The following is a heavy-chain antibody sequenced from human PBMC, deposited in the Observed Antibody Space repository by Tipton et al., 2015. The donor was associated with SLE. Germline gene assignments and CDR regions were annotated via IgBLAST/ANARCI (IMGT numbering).Heavy chain of an antibody. D-gene: IGHD5-24*01. CDR2: INHSGTI. V-gene: IGHV4-34*01. J-gene: IGHJ6*03. CDR3: ARDREMAANYYYYLAV. Sequence: TLSLTCAVFGGSFSGSDWSWIRQPPGKGLEWIGDINHSGTINYNPSLGSRVSISIDTSKNQFSLNLNSVTDADTAVYYCARDREMAANYYYYLAVWGKGTTVTVSS. CDR1: GGSFSGSD.